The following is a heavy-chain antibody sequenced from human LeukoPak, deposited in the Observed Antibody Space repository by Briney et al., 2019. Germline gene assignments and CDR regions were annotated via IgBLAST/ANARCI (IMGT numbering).Heavy chain of an antibody. CDR2: VTPSGGRT. V-gene: IGHV1-46*01. D-gene: IGHD3-22*01. CDR3: ARPNFYDTSGYSYLYYFDY. CDR1: GYTFTDYY. J-gene: IGHJ4*02. Sequence: ASVKVSCKASGYTFTDYYLHWVRQAPGQGLEWMGIVTPSGGRTTYAQKFRGRVTMTSDTSTSTVYMELSGLRSDDTAVYYCARPNFYDTSGYSYLYYFDYWGQGTLVTVSS.